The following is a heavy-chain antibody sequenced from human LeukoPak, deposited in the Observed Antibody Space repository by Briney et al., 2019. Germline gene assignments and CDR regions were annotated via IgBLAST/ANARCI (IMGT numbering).Heavy chain of an antibody. CDR3: AREIMDIVATIPYFDY. J-gene: IGHJ4*02. CDR1: GFTFSSYS. CDR2: ISSSSSYI. D-gene: IGHD5-12*01. Sequence: PGGSLRLSCAASGFTFSSYSMNWVRQAPGKGLEWVSSISSSSSYIYYADSVKGRFTISRDNAKNSLYLQMNSLRAEDTAVYYCAREIMDIVATIPYFDYWGQGTLVTVSS. V-gene: IGHV3-21*01.